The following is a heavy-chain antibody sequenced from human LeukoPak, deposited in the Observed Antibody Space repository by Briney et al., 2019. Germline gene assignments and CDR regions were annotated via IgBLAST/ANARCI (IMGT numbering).Heavy chain of an antibody. J-gene: IGHJ4*02. Sequence: GASVKVSCKASGCSFTGYYMHWVRQAPGQGLEWMGWINPNSGGTNYAQKFQGRVTMTRDTSISTAYMELSRLRSDDTAVYYCASMSMVRGVIISYYFDYWGQGTLVTVSS. CDR1: GCSFTGYY. CDR2: INPNSGGT. V-gene: IGHV1-2*02. CDR3: ASMSMVRGVIISYYFDY. D-gene: IGHD3-10*01.